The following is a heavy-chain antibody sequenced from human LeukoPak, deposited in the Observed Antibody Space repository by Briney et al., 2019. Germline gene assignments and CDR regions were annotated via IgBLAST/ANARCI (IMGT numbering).Heavy chain of an antibody. CDR2: MNPNSGNT. Sequence: ASVKVSCKASGYTFTSCDINWVRQATGQGLEWMGWMNPNSGNTGYAQKFQGRVTITRNTSISTAYMELSSLRSEDTAVYYCARVYDGNFDYWGQGTLVTVSS. CDR1: GYTFTSCD. D-gene: IGHD3-3*01. J-gene: IGHJ4*02. V-gene: IGHV1-8*03. CDR3: ARVYDGNFDY.